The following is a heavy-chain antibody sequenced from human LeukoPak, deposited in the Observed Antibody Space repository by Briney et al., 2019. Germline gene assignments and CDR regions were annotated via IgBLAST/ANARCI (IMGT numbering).Heavy chain of an antibody. Sequence: GGSLRLSCAASGFTFNNYWMTWVRQAPGKGLEWVANIKQDGSEEFYVDSVKGRFAISRDNAKNSLFLQMNSLRAEDTGVYYCSSGGWLDIWGQGTLVTVSP. CDR2: IKQDGSEE. CDR1: GFTFNNYW. J-gene: IGHJ4*02. V-gene: IGHV3-7*01. CDR3: SSGGWLDI. D-gene: IGHD2-15*01.